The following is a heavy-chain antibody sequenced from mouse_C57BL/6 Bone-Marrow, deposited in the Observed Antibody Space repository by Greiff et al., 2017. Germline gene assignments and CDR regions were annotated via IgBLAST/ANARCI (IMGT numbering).Heavy chain of an antibody. CDR2: IDPSDSYT. Sequence: QVQLQQSGAELVMPGASVKLSCKASGYTFTSYWMHWVKQRPGQGLEWIGEIDPSDSYTNYNQKFKGKSTLTVDKSSSTAYMQLSSLTSEDSAVYDCARDYGSSYGYWGQGTTLTVSS. D-gene: IGHD1-1*01. CDR3: ARDYGSSYGY. CDR1: GYTFTSYW. V-gene: IGHV1-69*01. J-gene: IGHJ2*01.